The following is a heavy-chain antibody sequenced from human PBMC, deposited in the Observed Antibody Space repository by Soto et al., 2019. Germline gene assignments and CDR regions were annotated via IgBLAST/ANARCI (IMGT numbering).Heavy chain of an antibody. V-gene: IGHV3-30-3*01. Sequence: PGGSLRLSCAASGFTFSSYAMHWVRQAPGKGLEWVAVISYDGSNKYYADSVKGRFTISRDNSKNTLYLQMNSLRAEDTAVYYCARVGGYSSGWNSIDYWGQGTLVTVSS. CDR3: ARVGGYSSGWNSIDY. D-gene: IGHD6-19*01. J-gene: IGHJ4*02. CDR2: ISYDGSNK. CDR1: GFTFSSYA.